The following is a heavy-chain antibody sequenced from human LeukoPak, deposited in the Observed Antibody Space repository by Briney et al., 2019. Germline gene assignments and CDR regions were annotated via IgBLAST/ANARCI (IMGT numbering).Heavy chain of an antibody. CDR3: ARGAGIVVVPAAIDYFDY. CDR1: GGSFSGYY. Sequence: SETLSLTCAVYGGSFSGYYWSWIRQPPGKGLEWIGEINHSGSTNYNPSLKSRVTISVDTSKNQFSLKLSSVTAADTAVYYCARGAGIVVVPAAIDYFDYWGQGTLVTVSS. J-gene: IGHJ4*02. CDR2: INHSGST. D-gene: IGHD2-2*01. V-gene: IGHV4-34*01.